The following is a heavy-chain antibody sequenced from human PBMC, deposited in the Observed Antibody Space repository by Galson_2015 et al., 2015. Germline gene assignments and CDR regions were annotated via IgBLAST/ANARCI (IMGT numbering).Heavy chain of an antibody. V-gene: IGHV2-70*01. D-gene: IGHD2-15*01. CDR1: GFSLSTSGMC. J-gene: IGHJ5*02. CDR2: IDWDDDK. Sequence: PALVKPTQTLTLTCTFSGFSLSTSGMCVSWIRQPPGKALEWLALIDWDDDKYYSTSLKTRLTISKDTSKNQVVLTMTNMDPVDTATYYCARMTSLGSGGSNWFDPWGQGTLVTVSS. CDR3: ARMTSLGSGGSNWFDP.